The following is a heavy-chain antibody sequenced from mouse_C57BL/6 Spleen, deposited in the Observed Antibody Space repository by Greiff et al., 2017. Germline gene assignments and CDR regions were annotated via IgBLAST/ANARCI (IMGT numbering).Heavy chain of an antibody. D-gene: IGHD1-1*01. J-gene: IGHJ1*03. CDR3: ARSLYGSSYWYFDV. V-gene: IGHV7-3*01. CDR1: GFTFTDYY. Sequence: EVKVVESGGGLVQPGGSLSLSCAASGFTFTDYYMSWVRQPPGKALEWLGFIRNKDNGYTTEYSASVKGRFTISRDNSQSILYLQMNALRAEDSATYYCARSLYGSSYWYFDVWGTGTTVTVSS. CDR2: IRNKDNGYTT.